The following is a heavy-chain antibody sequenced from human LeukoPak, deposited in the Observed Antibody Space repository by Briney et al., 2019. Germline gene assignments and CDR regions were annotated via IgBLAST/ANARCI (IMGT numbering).Heavy chain of an antibody. V-gene: IGHV3-30*18. CDR1: GFTFSSYG. CDR2: ISYDGSNK. D-gene: IGHD5-12*01. CDR3: AKGLIGAGDIVATTPGPDY. Sequence: GGSLRLSCAASGFTFSSYGMHWVRQAPGKGLEWVAVISYDGSNKYYADSVKGRFTISRDNSKNTLYLQMNSLRAEDTAVYYCAKGLIGAGDIVATTPGPDYWGQGTLVTVSS. J-gene: IGHJ4*02.